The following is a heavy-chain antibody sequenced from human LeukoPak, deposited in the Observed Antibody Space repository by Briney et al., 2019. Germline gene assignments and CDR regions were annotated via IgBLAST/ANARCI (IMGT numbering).Heavy chain of an antibody. Sequence: GGSLRLSCAASGFTFSNAWMSWVRQAPGRGLEWVANRKEDGSEKYYVDSVKGRFTFSRDNAKKSLYLQMDSLRAEDTAVYYCATHGYSELRYFDWSTNEWGEGTLVTVSS. V-gene: IGHV3-7*01. CDR2: RKEDGSEK. J-gene: IGHJ4*02. CDR3: ATHGYSELRYFDWSTNE. CDR1: GFTFSNAW. D-gene: IGHD3-9*01.